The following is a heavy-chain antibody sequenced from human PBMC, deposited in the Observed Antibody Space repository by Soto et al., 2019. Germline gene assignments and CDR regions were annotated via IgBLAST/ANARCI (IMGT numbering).Heavy chain of an antibody. CDR3: EKDIERNARIKIFGV. CDR2: ISWNSGSI. J-gene: IGHJ6*02. CDR1: GFTFDDYA. D-gene: IGHD3-3*01. Sequence: GGSLRLSCAASGFTFDDYAMHWVRQAPGKGLEWVSGISWNSGSIGYADSVKGRFTISRDNAKNSLYLQMNSLRAEDTALYYCEKDIERNARIKIFGVWGQGTTVTVYS. V-gene: IGHV3-9*01.